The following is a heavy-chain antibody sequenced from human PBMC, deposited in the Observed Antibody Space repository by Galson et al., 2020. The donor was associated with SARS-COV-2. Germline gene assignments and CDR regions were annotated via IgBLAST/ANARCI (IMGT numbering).Heavy chain of an antibody. CDR1: GFTLTTYS. D-gene: IGHD2-2*02. V-gene: IGHV3-21*01. Sequence: GESLKISCAASGFTLTTYSMNWVRQAPGKGLEWVSSIRTSANYIYYADSVKGRFTISRDNAKNSLYLQMNSLRAEDTAVYYCARRPYCSSASCYTPFDYWGQGSLVTVSS. CDR2: IRTSANYI. J-gene: IGHJ4*02. CDR3: ARRPYCSSASCYTPFDY.